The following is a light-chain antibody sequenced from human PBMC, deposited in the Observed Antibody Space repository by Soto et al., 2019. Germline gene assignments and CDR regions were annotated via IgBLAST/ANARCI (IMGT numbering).Light chain of an antibody. V-gene: IGLV2-23*01. CDR3: CSYAGSSDVV. CDR1: SSDVGSYNL. Sequence: QSALTQPASVSGSPGQSITISCTGTSSDVGSYNLVSWYQQHPGKAPKLMIYEGSKRPSGVSNRFSGSKSGNTASLTSSGRQAEDEADYYCCSYAGSSDVVFGGGTKLTVL. CDR2: EGS. J-gene: IGLJ2*01.